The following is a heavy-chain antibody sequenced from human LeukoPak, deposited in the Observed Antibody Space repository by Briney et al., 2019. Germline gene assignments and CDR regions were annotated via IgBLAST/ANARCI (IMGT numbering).Heavy chain of an antibody. Sequence: PGGSLRLSCAASGFTFSSYWMYWVRQAPGKGLVWVSRINTDGRTTNYADSVKGRFTISRDNAKNTLYLQMNSLRAEDTAVYYCARASDSGWSYFDYWGQGTLVTVSS. D-gene: IGHD6-19*01. J-gene: IGHJ4*02. CDR1: GFTFSSYW. CDR2: INTDGRTT. CDR3: ARASDSGWSYFDY. V-gene: IGHV3-74*01.